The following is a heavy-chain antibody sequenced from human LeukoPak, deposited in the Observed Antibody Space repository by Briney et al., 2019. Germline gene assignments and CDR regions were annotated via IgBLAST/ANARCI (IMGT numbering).Heavy chain of an antibody. Sequence: GGSLRLSCAASGFTFSSYAMSWVRQAPGKGLEWVSAISGSGGSTYYADSVKGRFTISRDNSKNTMYLQMNSLRAEDTAVYYCAKDLSSFYDSSGYPFDYWGQGTLSPSPQ. CDR2: ISGSGGST. CDR1: GFTFSSYA. D-gene: IGHD3-22*01. J-gene: IGHJ4*02. V-gene: IGHV3-23*01. CDR3: AKDLSSFYDSSGYPFDY.